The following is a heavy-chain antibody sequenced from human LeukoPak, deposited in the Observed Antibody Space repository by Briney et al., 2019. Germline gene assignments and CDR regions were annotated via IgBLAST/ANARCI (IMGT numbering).Heavy chain of an antibody. CDR2: IDNSGRT. D-gene: IGHD3-10*01. J-gene: IGHJ4*02. CDR1: GGSFSGYY. Sequence: SETLSLTCDVSGGSFSGYYWTWIRQPPGKGLEWIGEIDNSGRTNYNPSLKSRLTISVDTSKDQFSLRLSSVTAADSAVYYCARGPPPMFRGLIRRFENDSWGQGTLVTVSS. V-gene: IGHV4-34*01. CDR3: ARGPPPMFRGLIRRFENDS.